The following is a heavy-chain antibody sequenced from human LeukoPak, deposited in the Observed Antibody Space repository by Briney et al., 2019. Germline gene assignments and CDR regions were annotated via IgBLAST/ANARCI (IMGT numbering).Heavy chain of an antibody. D-gene: IGHD1-26*01. CDR3: ARELREHGVFDI. Sequence: GGSLRLFCAASGFTVSSNYMSLVRQAPGKGLGWVSEIYSDGSTYYAASVKGRFSISRDNSKNTVYLQMNSLRAEDRAVYYCARELREHGVFDIWGRGTMVTVSS. J-gene: IGHJ3*02. CDR2: IYSDGST. V-gene: IGHV3-53*01. CDR1: GFTVSSNY.